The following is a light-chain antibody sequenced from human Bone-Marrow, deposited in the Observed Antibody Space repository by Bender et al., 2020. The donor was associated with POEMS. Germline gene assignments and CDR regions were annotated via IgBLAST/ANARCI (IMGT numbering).Light chain of an antibody. J-gene: IGLJ2*01. CDR3: CSYTGSSSVL. Sequence: QSALTQPASVSGSPGQSITMSCTGTSSDIGTYNLVSWYQQHPGQVPRLIIYEDTERPSGVPRRFSGSKSGNTASLTISGLQAEDEADYYCCSYTGSSSVLFGGGTKLTVL. CDR1: SSDIGTYNL. V-gene: IGLV2-14*02. CDR2: EDT.